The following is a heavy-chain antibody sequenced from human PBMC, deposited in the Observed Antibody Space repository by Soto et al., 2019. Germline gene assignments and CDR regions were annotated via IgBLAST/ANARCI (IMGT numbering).Heavy chain of an antibody. CDR2: VYPDDSDT. D-gene: IGHD3-3*01. J-gene: IGHJ5*02. V-gene: IGHV5-51*01. CDR3: ARLEWLSLAAWFDP. CDR1: GYSFTNYW. Sequence: GESLKISCKGSGYSFTNYWIGWVRQMPGKGLEWMGMVYPDDSDTKYSPSFQGQVTFSADKSINTAYLQWSSLKASDTAIYYCARLEWLSLAAWFDPWGQGTLVTVSS.